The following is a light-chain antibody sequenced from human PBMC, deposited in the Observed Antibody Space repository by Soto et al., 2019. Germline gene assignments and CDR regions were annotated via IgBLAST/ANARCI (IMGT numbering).Light chain of an antibody. V-gene: IGKV3-15*01. Sequence: EIVMTQSPATLSVSPGERATLSCRASQSVSSNLAWYQQKPGQAPRLLIYGASTRANGIPARFSGSGSGTEFTLTISSLQAEDFAVYYCQQDTKWLTFCHGTKLEMK. CDR2: GAS. J-gene: IGKJ1*01. CDR1: QSVSSN. CDR3: QQDTKWLT.